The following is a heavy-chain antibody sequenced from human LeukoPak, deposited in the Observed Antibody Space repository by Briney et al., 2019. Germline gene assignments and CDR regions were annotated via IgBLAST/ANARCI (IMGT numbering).Heavy chain of an antibody. D-gene: IGHD3-3*02. CDR1: GFTFSSYG. V-gene: IGHV3-33*06. CDR2: IWYDGSNK. Sequence: GGSLRLSCAASGFTFSSYGMHWVRQAPGKGLEWVAVIWYDGSNKYYADSVKGRFTISRDNSKNTLYLQMNSLRAEDTAVYYCAKQFAPGSLASFDYWAREPWSPSPQ. J-gene: IGHJ4*02. CDR3: AKQFAPGSLASFDY.